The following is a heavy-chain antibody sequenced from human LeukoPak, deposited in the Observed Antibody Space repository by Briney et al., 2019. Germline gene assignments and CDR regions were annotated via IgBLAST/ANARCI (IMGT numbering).Heavy chain of an antibody. Sequence: EASVKVSFKASGYTFTSYAMHWVRQAPGQGLEWMGWISAYNGNTNYAQKLQGRVTMTTDTSTSTAYMELRSLRSDDTAVYYCARAKYDSSGYYYAPYYYGMDVWGQGTTVTVSS. V-gene: IGHV1-18*01. CDR2: ISAYNGNT. D-gene: IGHD3-22*01. CDR1: GYTFTSYA. J-gene: IGHJ6*02. CDR3: ARAKYDSSGYYYAPYYYGMDV.